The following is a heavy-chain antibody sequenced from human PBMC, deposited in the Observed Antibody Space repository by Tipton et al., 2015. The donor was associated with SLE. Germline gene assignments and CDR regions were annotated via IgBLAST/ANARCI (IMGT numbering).Heavy chain of an antibody. CDR3: ATTVDGSGWNWYFDL. Sequence: SLRLSCAASGFTFSSYAMHWVRQAPGKGLAWVAVISYDGSNKYYADSVKGRFTISRDNSKNTLYLQMNSLRAEDTAVYYCATTVDGSGWNWYFDLWGRGTLVTVSS. J-gene: IGHJ2*01. CDR2: ISYDGSNK. D-gene: IGHD6-19*01. V-gene: IGHV3-30-3*01. CDR1: GFTFSSYA.